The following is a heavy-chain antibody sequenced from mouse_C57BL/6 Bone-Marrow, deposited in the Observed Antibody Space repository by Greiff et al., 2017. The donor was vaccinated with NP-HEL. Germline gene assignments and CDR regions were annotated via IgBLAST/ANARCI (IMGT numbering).Heavy chain of an antibody. Sequence: VQLQQSGPGLVQPSQSLSITCTVSGFSLTSYGVHWVRQPPGKGLEWLGVIWSGGSTDYNAAFISRLSISKDNSKSQFFFKMNSLQADDTAIYYCAKGGSSGPFAYWGQGTLVTVSA. D-gene: IGHD3-2*02. CDR3: AKGGSSGPFAY. CDR2: IWSGGST. V-gene: IGHV2-4*01. CDR1: GFSLTSYG. J-gene: IGHJ3*01.